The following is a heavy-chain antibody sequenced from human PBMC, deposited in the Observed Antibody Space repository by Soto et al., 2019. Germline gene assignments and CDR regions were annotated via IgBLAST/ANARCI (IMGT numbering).Heavy chain of an antibody. D-gene: IGHD3-10*01. CDR1: GYTFTGYY. Sequence: GASVKVSCTASGYTFTGYYMHWVRQAPGQGLEWMGWINPNSGGTNYAQKFQGRVTMTRDTSISTAYMELSRLRSDDTAVYYCAREVWFGESGNYFDYWGQGTLVTVSS. CDR3: AREVWFGESGNYFDY. CDR2: INPNSGGT. J-gene: IGHJ4*02. V-gene: IGHV1-2*02.